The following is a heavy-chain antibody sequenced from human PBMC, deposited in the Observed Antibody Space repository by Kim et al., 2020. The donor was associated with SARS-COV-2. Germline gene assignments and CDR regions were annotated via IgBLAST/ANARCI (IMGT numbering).Heavy chain of an antibody. CDR2: ISTDGNST. V-gene: IGHV3-74*01. CDR1: GFTFSTYW. D-gene: IGHD4-4*01. Sequence: GGSLRLSCAASGFTFSTYWMHWVRQVPGKGLVWVSRISTDGNSTNYADSVKGRFTISRDNAKNTLYVQMNSLRAEDTAVYYCARRHDYNNNCFDSWGQGTLVTVSS. J-gene: IGHJ5*01. CDR3: ARRHDYNNNCFDS.